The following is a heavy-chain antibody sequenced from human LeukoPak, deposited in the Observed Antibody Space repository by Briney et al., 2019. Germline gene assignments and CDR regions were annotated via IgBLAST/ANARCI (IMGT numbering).Heavy chain of an antibody. J-gene: IGHJ4*02. CDR1: GFTFTTYA. Sequence: GGSLRLSCAAAGFTFTTYAMSWVRQAPGKGLEWGSGILDSGVSTFYAESVQGRLTISRDNSKNTLYLQMNSRRAEGTAVYYCARAIGSLYYLDYWGQGTLVTVSS. CDR3: ARAIGSLYYLDY. CDR2: ILDSGVST. V-gene: IGHV3-23*01. D-gene: IGHD3-10*01.